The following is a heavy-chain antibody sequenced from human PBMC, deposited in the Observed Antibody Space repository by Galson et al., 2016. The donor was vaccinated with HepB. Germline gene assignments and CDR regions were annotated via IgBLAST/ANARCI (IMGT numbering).Heavy chain of an antibody. CDR3: ATAAAVRSFLKYGMDG. CDR1: GFTFSCYW. Sequence: LRLSCAASGFTFSCYWMSWVRQAPGKGLEWIGEINHSGRTNYKPSLQSRVTISVDTSKNQFSLKLNSVTAAATAVYYCATAAAVRSFLKYGMDGWGQRTTVTVSS. V-gene: IGHV4-34*01. J-gene: IGHJ6*02. CDR2: INHSGRT. D-gene: IGHD3-3*01.